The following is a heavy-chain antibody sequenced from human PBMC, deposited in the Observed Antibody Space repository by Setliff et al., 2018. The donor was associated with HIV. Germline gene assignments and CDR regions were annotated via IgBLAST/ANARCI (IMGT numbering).Heavy chain of an antibody. V-gene: IGHV4-59*08. CDR1: GGSRGFMTRYY. CDR3: ATGLTFPSTFDL. Sequence: ASETLSLTCTVSGGSRGFMTRYYWSWLRQSPGKGLEWIGYTYNTGSTNYHPSLKSRLTISLDTSKHQISLTLNSVTAADTAIYYCATGLTFPSTFDLWGQGTVVTVSS. D-gene: IGHD1-1*01. CDR2: TYNTGST. J-gene: IGHJ3*01.